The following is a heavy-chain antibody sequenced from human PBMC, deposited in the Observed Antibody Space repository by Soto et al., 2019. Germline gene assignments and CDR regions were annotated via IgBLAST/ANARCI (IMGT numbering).Heavy chain of an antibody. CDR1: GYTFINYA. CDR3: AGARSSWDFPYGMDV. V-gene: IGHV1-3*01. D-gene: IGHD6-13*01. Sequence: QVQLVQSGAEVKKPGASVKVSCKASGYTFINYAMNWVRQAPGQRLEWMGWINAANGNTKYSQKFQGRITITRDTSASTALMELSSLRSEDTAVYYCAGARSSWDFPYGMDVWGQGTTVTVSS. J-gene: IGHJ6*02. CDR2: INAANGNT.